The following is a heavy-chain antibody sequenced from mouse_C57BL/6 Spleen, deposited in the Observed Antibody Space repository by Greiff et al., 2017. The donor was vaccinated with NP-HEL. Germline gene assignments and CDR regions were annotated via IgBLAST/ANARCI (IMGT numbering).Heavy chain of an antibody. CDR2: ISYSGST. Sequence: EVKLLESGPGLAKPSHSLSLTCSATGYSITSYYWNWIRKFPGNKLEYIGYISYSGSTYYNPSLKSRISLTRDTSKNQYNLQLNSVTTEDTATYYCARSYYDYDYYAMDYWGQGTSVTVSS. J-gene: IGHJ4*01. V-gene: IGHV3-8*01. CDR1: GYSITSYY. CDR3: ARSYYDYDYYAMDY. D-gene: IGHD2-4*01.